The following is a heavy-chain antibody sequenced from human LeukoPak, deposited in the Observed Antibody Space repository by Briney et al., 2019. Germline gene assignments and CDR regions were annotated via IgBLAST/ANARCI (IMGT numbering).Heavy chain of an antibody. V-gene: IGHV3-33*01. CDR3: ARARNDYDSSGYSALDY. J-gene: IGHJ4*02. CDR2: IWYDGSNE. CDR1: GLMFSSHG. D-gene: IGHD3-22*01. Sequence: GGSLRLSCAASSGLMFSSHGMHLVRQAPGKGLEWVAVIWYDGSNEYYADSVKGRFTISRDNSKNTLYLQMNSLRAEDTAVYYCARARNDYDSSGYSALDYWGQGTLVTVSS.